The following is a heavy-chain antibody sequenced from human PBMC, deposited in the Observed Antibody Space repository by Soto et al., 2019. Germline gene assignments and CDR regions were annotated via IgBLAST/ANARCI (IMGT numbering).Heavy chain of an antibody. CDR1: GGTFYRYN. CDR3: ARIPRYSFPTSDDLDS. CDR2: ITPIYPTT. J-gene: IGHJ4*02. Sequence: SVKVSWGASGGTFYRYNFSWVRQAPVQGLEWMGSITPIYPTTNYAEKFQGRLTVTADGSTNTAYMELNSLTSDDTAVYYCARIPRYSFPTSDDLDSWGQGTLVTVSS. V-gene: IGHV1-69*13. D-gene: IGHD5-18*01.